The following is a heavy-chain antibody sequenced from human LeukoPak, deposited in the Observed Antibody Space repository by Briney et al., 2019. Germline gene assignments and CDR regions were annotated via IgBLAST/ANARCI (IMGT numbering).Heavy chain of an antibody. CDR3: ARSGREVLWFGELNFFDY. J-gene: IGHJ4*02. V-gene: IGHV3-11*01. CDR1: GFTLRHHY. CDR2: ISSSVSTI. Sequence: GGALRLSCAASGFTLRHHYMRLIRQAPPTRLEWASYISSSVSTIYYADAVKGRFTISRDNAKNSPYLQMTSLRAEDTAVYYCARSGREVLWFGELNFFDYWGQGTLVTVSS. D-gene: IGHD3-10*01.